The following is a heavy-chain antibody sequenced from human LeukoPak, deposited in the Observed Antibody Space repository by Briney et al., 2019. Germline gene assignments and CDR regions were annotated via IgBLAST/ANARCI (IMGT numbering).Heavy chain of an antibody. J-gene: IGHJ4*02. V-gene: IGHV3-7*03. Sequence: AGVSLRLSCAASGFTFSTYWMSWVHQAPGKGLECVANIKRDGSEKYYVDSVKGRFTIFRDDAKSSLYLQMNSLRAEDTAVYFCARVYTGNRWHFDYWGQGTLVTVSS. CDR1: GFTFSTYW. CDR3: ARVYTGNRWHFDY. D-gene: IGHD2-2*02. CDR2: IKRDGSEK.